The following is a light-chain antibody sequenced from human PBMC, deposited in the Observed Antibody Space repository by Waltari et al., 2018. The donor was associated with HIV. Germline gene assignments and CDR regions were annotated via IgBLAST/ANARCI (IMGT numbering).Light chain of an antibody. J-gene: IGKJ5*01. CDR1: QSVSSY. CDR2: DAS. Sequence: EIVLTQSPATLSLSPGNRATLSCRASQSVSSYLAWYQHKPGQAPRLLIFDASNRATGIPARFSGSGSGTDFTLTISSLEPEDFAIYYGHQRTNWPGFGQGTRLEIK. CDR3: HQRTNWPG. V-gene: IGKV3-11*01.